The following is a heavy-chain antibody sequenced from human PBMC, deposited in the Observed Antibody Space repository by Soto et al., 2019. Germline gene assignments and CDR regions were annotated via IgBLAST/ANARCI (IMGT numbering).Heavy chain of an antibody. Sequence: QVQLVQAGGEVKKPGASVKVSCKASGYTFTTYGISWVRQAPGQGLERMGWIGTYNGDTNYAQKLHGRVTMTTDTSTSTAYVEMKSLRSDDTAVYYCARDPLDCGGDCYENEFYIWGHGTMVTVSS. CDR3: ARDPLDCGGDCYENEFYI. CDR2: IGTYNGDT. D-gene: IGHD2-21*02. CDR1: GYTFTTYG. J-gene: IGHJ3*02. V-gene: IGHV1-18*01.